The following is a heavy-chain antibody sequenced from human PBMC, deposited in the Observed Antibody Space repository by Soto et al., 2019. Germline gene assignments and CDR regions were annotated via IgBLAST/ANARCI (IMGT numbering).Heavy chain of an antibody. J-gene: IGHJ3*02. CDR2: IKSKNYGGTT. D-gene: IGHD5-12*01. CDR1: GFTFSNAW. Sequence: EVQLVESGGDLVKPGGSLRLSCAASGFTFSNAWMSWVRRAPGKGLEWVGRIKSKNYGGTTDYAAPVKGRFTVSRDDSENTLYLQMDSLKTEDTAVYYCTAESIVATISWAFDIWGQGTMVTASS. V-gene: IGHV3-15*01. CDR3: TAESIVATISWAFDI.